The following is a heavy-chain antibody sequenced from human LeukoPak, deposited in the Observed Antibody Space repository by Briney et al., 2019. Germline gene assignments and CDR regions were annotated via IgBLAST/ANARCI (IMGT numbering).Heavy chain of an antibody. V-gene: IGHV3-74*01. CDR3: ARDTGWYFDP. CDR2: ITGDGSST. D-gene: IGHD4-17*01. CDR1: GFTFSSYA. J-gene: IGHJ2*01. Sequence: GGSLRLSCAASGFTFSSYAMHWVRQPPGKGLVWVSRITGDGSSTTYADSVKGRFTISRDNAKNTLYLQMISLRAEDTAVYYCARDTGWYFDPWGRGTLVTVSS.